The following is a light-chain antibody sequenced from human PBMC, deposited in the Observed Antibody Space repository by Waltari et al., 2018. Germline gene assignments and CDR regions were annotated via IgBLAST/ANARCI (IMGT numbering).Light chain of an antibody. V-gene: IGLV2-23*01. CDR2: EGI. CDR3: CSYAGLGTYV. CDR1: TSDVGTYDL. J-gene: IGLJ1*01. Sequence: QSALTQPASVSGTPGQSIPISCTGTTSDVGTYDLVSWYQQHPGKAPKLLSCEGITRSSVVSSRFAGVKSGNTASLTISGLQAEDEADYYCCSYAGLGTYVFGSGTKVTVL.